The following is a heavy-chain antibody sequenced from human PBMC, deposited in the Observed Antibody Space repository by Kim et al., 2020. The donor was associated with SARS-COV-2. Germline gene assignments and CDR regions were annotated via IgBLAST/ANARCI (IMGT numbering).Heavy chain of an antibody. V-gene: IGHV4-31*03. J-gene: IGHJ4*02. CDR1: GGSISSGGYY. CDR2: IYYSGST. Sequence: SETLSLTCTVSGGSISSGGYYWSWIRQHPGKGLEWIGYIYYSGSTYYNPSLKSRVTISVDTSKNQFSLKLGSVTAADTALYYCARSPGSDYYDSTLSAEGDYFDYWGQGTLVTVSS. D-gene: IGHD3-22*01. CDR3: ARSPGSDYYDSTLSAEGDYFDY.